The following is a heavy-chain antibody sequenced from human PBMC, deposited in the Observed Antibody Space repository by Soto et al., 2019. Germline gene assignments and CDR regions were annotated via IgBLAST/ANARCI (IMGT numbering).Heavy chain of an antibody. D-gene: IGHD3-10*01. CDR3: ASSKTYYYASGIN. V-gene: IGHV4-30-4*01. J-gene: IGHJ4*02. CDR2: ISYSGSS. CDR1: GGSISSGDYY. Sequence: PSETLSLTCNVSGGSISSGDYYWSWIRQPPGKGLEWIGYISYSGSSYYNPSLKSRVTISVDTSKNQFSLRLSSVTAADTAVYYCASSKTYYYASGINWGQGTLVTVSS.